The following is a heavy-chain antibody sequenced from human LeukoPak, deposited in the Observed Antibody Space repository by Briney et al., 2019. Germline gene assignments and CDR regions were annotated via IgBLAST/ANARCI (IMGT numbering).Heavy chain of an antibody. CDR2: ISSSGGTI. V-gene: IGHV3-48*03. D-gene: IGHD3-10*01. CDR1: GFTFSSYE. J-gene: IGHJ6*02. Sequence: GGSLRLSCAASGFTFSSYEMNWVRQAPGKGLEWVSCISSSGGTIYYAGSVKGRFTISRDNAKNSLYLQMNSLRAEDTAVYYCARERGVGMDYYYYGMDVWGQGTTVTVSS. CDR3: ARERGVGMDYYYYGMDV.